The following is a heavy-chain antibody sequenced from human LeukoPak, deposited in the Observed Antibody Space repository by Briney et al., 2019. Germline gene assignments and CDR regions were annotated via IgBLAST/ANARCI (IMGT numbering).Heavy chain of an antibody. CDR2: ISADGGST. CDR3: AKESGKFDY. J-gene: IGHJ4*02. CDR1: GLTFDNYP. V-gene: IGHV3-43*02. Sequence: GGSLRLSCVASGLTFDNYPMHWVRQAPGKALEWVSLISADGGSTFYADSVRGRFSISRDNSKNSLYLQMNGLRSEDTAMYYCAKESGKFDYWGQGTLVAVSS.